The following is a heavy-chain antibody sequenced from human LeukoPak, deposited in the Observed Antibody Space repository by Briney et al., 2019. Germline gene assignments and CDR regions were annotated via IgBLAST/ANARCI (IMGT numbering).Heavy chain of an antibody. D-gene: IGHD3-10*01. V-gene: IGHV3-23*01. Sequence: GGSLRLSCVASGFTVSSNYMSWVRQAPGKGLEWVSAISGSGGSTYYADSVKGRFTISRDNSKNTLYLQMNSLRAEDTVVYYCAKDPQAMVRGVIPNRRDYWGQGTLVTVSS. CDR1: GFTVSSNY. J-gene: IGHJ4*02. CDR2: ISGSGGST. CDR3: AKDPQAMVRGVIPNRRDY.